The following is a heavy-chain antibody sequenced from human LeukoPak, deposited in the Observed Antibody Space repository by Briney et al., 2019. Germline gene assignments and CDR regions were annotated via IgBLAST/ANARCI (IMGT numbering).Heavy chain of an antibody. Sequence: GRSLRLSCAASGSTFSSYAMHWVRQAPGKGLEWVAVISYDGSNKYYADSVKGRFTISRDNSKNTLYLQMNSLRAEDTAVYYCARGKVGSRYFDYWGQGTLVTVSS. CDR1: GSTFSSYA. CDR2: ISYDGSNK. J-gene: IGHJ4*02. CDR3: ARGKVGSRYFDY. D-gene: IGHD2-15*01. V-gene: IGHV3-30-3*01.